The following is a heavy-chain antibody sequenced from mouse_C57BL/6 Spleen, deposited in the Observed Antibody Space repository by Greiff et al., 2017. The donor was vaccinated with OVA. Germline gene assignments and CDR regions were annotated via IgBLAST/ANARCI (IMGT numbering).Heavy chain of an antibody. CDR1: GYTFTDYE. D-gene: IGHD1-1*01. Sequence: QVQLKESGAELVRPGASVTLSCKASGYTFTDYEMHWVKQTPVHGLEWIGAIDPETGGTAYNQKFKGKDILTADKSSSTAYMELRSLTSEDSAVDYCTRGVLREYYFDYWGQGTTLTVAS. V-gene: IGHV1-15*01. J-gene: IGHJ2*01. CDR2: IDPETGGT. CDR3: TRGVLREYYFDY.